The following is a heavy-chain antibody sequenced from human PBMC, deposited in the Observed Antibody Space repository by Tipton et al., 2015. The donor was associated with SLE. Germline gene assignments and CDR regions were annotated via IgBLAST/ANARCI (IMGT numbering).Heavy chain of an antibody. CDR1: GYTFTSYG. V-gene: IGHV5-10-1*01. J-gene: IGHJ4*02. CDR3: VIFDFWNDYYSPFDY. D-gene: IGHD3-3*01. CDR2: IDPSDSYT. Sequence: VQLVQSGAEVKKPGASVKVSCKASGYTFTSYGISWVRQMPGKGLEWMGRIDPSDSYTNYSPSFQGHVTISADKSISTAYLQWSSLKASDTAMYYCVIFDFWNDYYSPFDYWGQGTLVTVSS.